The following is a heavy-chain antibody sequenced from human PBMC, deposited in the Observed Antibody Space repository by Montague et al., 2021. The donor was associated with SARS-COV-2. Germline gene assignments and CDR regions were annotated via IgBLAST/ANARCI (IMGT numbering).Heavy chain of an antibody. CDR3: ARNGGAAVPGLLLGMDI. Sequence: SETLSLTCIVSGGSISGHYWSWVRQTPEKGLEWIGYIYYLGTTNYNPSLKTRVTFSVDTSKNQLPLMLTSMTAADTGVYYCARNGGAAVPGLLLGMDIWGQGTTVTVSS. CDR2: IYYLGTT. V-gene: IGHV4-59*11. D-gene: IGHD6-19*01. CDR1: GGSISGHY. J-gene: IGHJ6*02.